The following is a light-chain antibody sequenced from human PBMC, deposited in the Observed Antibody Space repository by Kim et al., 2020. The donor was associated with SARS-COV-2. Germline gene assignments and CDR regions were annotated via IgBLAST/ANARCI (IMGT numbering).Light chain of an antibody. V-gene: IGKV1-39*01. Sequence: DIQMTQSPSSLSASVGDRVTITCRTSQNIKSHLNWYHQKPGRAPKLLIYAASTLQGGVPYRFSGSGSETDFTLTISSLQPEDFATYFCQQTYITPFTFGPGTKVDIK. CDR2: AAS. CDR1: QNIKSH. J-gene: IGKJ3*01. CDR3: QQTYITPFT.